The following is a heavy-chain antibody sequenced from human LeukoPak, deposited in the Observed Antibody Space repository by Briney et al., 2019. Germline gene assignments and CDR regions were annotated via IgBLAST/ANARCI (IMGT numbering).Heavy chain of an antibody. CDR1: GYTFTSYY. J-gene: IGHJ5*02. V-gene: IGHV1-46*01. CDR2: INPSGGST. D-gene: IGHD1-14*01. CDR3: ARDLNPLAENWFDP. Sequence: GGSVKVSCPASGYTFTSYYMHWGRPAPGQGREWVGIINPSGGSTSYAQKFQGRVTMTRDTSTSTVYMELSSLRSEDTAVYYCARDLNPLAENWFDPWGQGTLVTVSS.